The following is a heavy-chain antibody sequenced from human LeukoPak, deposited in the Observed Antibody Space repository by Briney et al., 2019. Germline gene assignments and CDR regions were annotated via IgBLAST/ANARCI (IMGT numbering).Heavy chain of an antibody. J-gene: IGHJ4*02. CDR1: GFTFCDYA. CDR3: TRGYSIDY. V-gene: IGHV3-49*04. Sequence: GGSLRLSCTAPGFTFCDYAMSWVRQAPGKGLEWVGFIRSKASGGTTEYTASVKGRFTISRDDSKSIAYLQMNSLITEDTAVYYCTRGYSIDYWGQGTQVTVSS. CDR2: IRSKASGGTT. D-gene: IGHD4-11*01.